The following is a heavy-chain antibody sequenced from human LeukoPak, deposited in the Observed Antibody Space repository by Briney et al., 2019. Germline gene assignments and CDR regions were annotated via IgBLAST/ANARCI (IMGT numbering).Heavy chain of an antibody. V-gene: IGHV3-23*01. CDR2: ITGSGTST. D-gene: IGHD3-10*01. CDR3: AKDIGYSGELMDY. J-gene: IGHJ4*02. CDR1: GFSFDNRA. Sequence: GSLRLSCAASGFSFDNRAMSWLRQAPGKGLEWVSTITGSGTSTYYADSVKGRFTISRDNSKNTLYLQMNSLRAEDTAVYYCAKDIGYSGELMDYWGQGTLVTVSS.